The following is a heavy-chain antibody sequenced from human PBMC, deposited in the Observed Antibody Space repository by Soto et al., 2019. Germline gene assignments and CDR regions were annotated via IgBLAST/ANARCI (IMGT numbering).Heavy chain of an antibody. Sequence: KPSETLSLTCGVYNGSFSDYFWNWIRQPPGKGLEWIGEIKESGFATYNPSLKRRVTMSVDTANNQFSLKVTPVTAADTAVYYCARGKSSGPLYYFDTWGQGTLVTVSS. V-gene: IGHV4-34*01. J-gene: IGHJ4*02. CDR2: IKESGFA. D-gene: IGHD6-19*01. CDR3: ARGKSSGPLYYFDT. CDR1: NGSFSDYF.